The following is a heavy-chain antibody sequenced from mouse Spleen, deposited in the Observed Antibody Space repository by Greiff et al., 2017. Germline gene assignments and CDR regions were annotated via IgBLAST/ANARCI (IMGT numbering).Heavy chain of an antibody. D-gene: IGHD2-5*01. Sequence: QVQLKESGAELARPGASVKLSCKASGYTFTSYGISWEKQRTGQGLEWIGEIYPRSGNTYYNEKFKGKATLTADKSSSTAYMELRSLTSEDSAVYFCAPYSNYDCLAYWGQGTLVTVSA. V-gene: IGHV1-81*01. CDR3: APYSNYDCLAY. CDR2: IYPRSGNT. CDR1: GYTFTSYG. J-gene: IGHJ3*01.